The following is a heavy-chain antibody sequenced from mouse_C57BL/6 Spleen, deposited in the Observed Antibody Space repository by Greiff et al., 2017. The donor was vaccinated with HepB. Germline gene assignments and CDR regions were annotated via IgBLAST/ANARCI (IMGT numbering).Heavy chain of an antibody. CDR2: ISSGSSTI. D-gene: IGHD1-1*01. Sequence: EVKLMESGGGLVKPGGSLKLSCAASGFTFSDYGMHWVRQAPEKGLEWVAYISSGSSTIYYADTVKGRFTISRDNAKNTLFLQMTSLRSEDTAMYDCAKGNDYYGSSLDYWGQGTTLTVSS. J-gene: IGHJ2*01. CDR3: AKGNDYYGSSLDY. V-gene: IGHV5-17*01. CDR1: GFTFSDYG.